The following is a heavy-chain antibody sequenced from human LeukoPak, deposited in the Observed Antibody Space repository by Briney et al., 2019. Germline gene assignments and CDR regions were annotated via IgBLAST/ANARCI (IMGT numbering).Heavy chain of an antibody. D-gene: IGHD3-10*01. J-gene: IGHJ6*02. CDR2: ISYDGSNK. CDR1: GFKFNSYA. Sequence: GGSLRLSCVASGFKFNSYAIHWVRQAPGKGLQWVTVISYDGSNKYYADSVKGRFTISRDNSKNTVYLQMNSLRAEDTAVYHCAQGGSEIYYFYHGMDVWGRGTTVTVSS. CDR3: AQGGSEIYYFYHGMDV. V-gene: IGHV3-30*18.